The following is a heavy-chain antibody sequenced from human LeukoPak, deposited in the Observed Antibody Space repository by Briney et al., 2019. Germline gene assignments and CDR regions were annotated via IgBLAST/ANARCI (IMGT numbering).Heavy chain of an antibody. V-gene: IGHV1-69*13. CDR3: ARDSSRGVIIAGDYYYYYGMDV. CDR2: IIPIFGTA. D-gene: IGHD3-10*01. J-gene: IGHJ6*04. Sequence: ASVNVSCKASGGTFSSYAISWVRQAPGQGLEWMGGIIPIFGTANYAQKFQGRVTITADESTSTAYMELSSLRSEDTAVYYCARDSSRGVIIAGDYYYYYGMDVWGKGTTVTVSS. CDR1: GGTFSSYA.